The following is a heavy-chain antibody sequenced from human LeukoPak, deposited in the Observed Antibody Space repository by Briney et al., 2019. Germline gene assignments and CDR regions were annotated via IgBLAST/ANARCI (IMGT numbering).Heavy chain of an antibody. CDR2: IKHSVST. CDR3: ARGLTKHDSSGYYSYY. CDR1: GGSFSSYY. V-gene: IGHV4-34*01. Sequence: PSESLSLTCAVYGGSFSSYYWSWVRQPPRKGLEWVGEIKHSVSTNNNPSLRSRVTISVDPSKNQSSLKLGALHPSDPAVYYCARGLTKHDSSGYYSYYWGQGTLVTVSS. D-gene: IGHD3-22*01. J-gene: IGHJ4*02.